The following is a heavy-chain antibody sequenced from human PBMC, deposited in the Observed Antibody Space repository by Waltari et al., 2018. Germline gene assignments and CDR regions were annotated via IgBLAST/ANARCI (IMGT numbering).Heavy chain of an antibody. J-gene: IGHJ3*01. CDR3: ATYIGASIGTAAFDV. V-gene: IGHV4-39*01. CDR1: GGSITRNRHY. Sequence: QLHLQESGPGLVKPSEALSPTCSVSGGSITRNRHYWGWSRQPPGKGPEWTGTISYSGATYNNPSLKSRVTISVDTSKNQYSLKLTSVTAADTAVYYCATYIGASIGTAAFDVWGQGTMVTVSS. CDR2: ISYSGAT. D-gene: IGHD5-12*01.